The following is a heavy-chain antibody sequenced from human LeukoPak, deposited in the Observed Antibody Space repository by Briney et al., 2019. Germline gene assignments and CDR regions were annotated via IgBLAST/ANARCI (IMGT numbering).Heavy chain of an antibody. D-gene: IGHD6-19*01. Sequence: ASVKVSCKASEYTFTSYYMHWVRQAPGQGLEWMGIINPSGGSTSYAQKFQGRVTMTRDTSTHTVYMELSSLRSEDTAVYYCARGGGGVAGQLSPDYWGQGTLVTVSP. CDR2: INPSGGST. V-gene: IGHV1-46*01. CDR3: ARGGGGVAGQLSPDY. J-gene: IGHJ4*02. CDR1: EYTFTSYY.